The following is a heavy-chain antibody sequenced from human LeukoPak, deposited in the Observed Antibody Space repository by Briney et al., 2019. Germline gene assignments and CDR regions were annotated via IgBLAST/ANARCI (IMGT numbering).Heavy chain of an antibody. CDR3: ARGRYYYDSSGYYYYYYGMDV. V-gene: IGHV1-69*05. J-gene: IGHJ6*02. CDR2: IIPIFGTA. D-gene: IGHD3-22*01. CDR1: GGTFSSYA. Sequence: GSSVKVSCKASGGTFSSYAISWVRQAPGQGLEWMGGIIPIFGTANYAQKFQGRVTMTRNTSISTAYMELSSLRSEDTAVYYCARGRYYYDSSGYYYYYYGMDVWGQGTTVTVSS.